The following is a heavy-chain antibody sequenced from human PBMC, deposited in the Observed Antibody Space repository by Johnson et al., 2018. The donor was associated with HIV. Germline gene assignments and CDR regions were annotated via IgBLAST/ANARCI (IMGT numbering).Heavy chain of an antibody. D-gene: IGHD6-19*01. CDR2: IYSGGST. J-gene: IGHJ3*01. Sequence: VQLVESGGGLVQPGGSLRLSCAASGFTVSSNYMSWVRQAPGKGLEWVSVIYSGGSTYYADSVKGRFTISRDNSKNTLYLQMNSLRAEDTAVYYCARVGSSGWYEMDAFDFWGQGTMVTVSS. CDR3: ARVGSSGWYEMDAFDF. V-gene: IGHV3-66*01. CDR1: GFTVSSNY.